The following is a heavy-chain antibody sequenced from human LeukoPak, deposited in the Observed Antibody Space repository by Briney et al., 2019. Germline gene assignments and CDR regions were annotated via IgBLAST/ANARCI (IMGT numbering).Heavy chain of an antibody. Sequence: PSETLSLTCAVSGGIISSSNWWSWVRQPPGKGLAWSGEIYHSGSTNYNMSLKSRDTISVDKSKIQFSLKLSSVTAADTAVYYCARGGGPVLDYGETFDPWGQGTLDTVSS. CDR2: IYHSGST. CDR1: GGIISSSNW. CDR3: ARGGGPVLDYGETFDP. D-gene: IGHD4-17*01. V-gene: IGHV4-4*02. J-gene: IGHJ5*02.